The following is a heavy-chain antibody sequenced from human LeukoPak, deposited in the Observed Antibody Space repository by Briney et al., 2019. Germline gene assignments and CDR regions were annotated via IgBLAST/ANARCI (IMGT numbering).Heavy chain of an antibody. CDR1: RFTFNDFA. CDR2: ISGDGDNT. J-gene: IGHJ6*02. Sequence: PGGSLRLSCAASRFTFNDFAMHWVRQAPGKGLEWVSLISGDGDNTYYADSVKGRFTISRGNSKNSLYLQMNSLRTEDTALYYCAKGRRSSGYVYYYYGMDVWGQGTTVTVSS. D-gene: IGHD3-22*01. CDR3: AKGRRSSGYVYYYYGMDV. V-gene: IGHV3-43*02.